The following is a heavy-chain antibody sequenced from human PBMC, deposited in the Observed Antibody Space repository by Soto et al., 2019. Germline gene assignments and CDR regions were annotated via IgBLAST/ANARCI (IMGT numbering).Heavy chain of an antibody. CDR3: ARALRRPRGSGSFDYYYYGMDV. Sequence: PSETLSLTCAVSGCSISSGGYSWSWIRQPPGKGLEWIGYIYHSGSTYYNPSLKSRVTISVDRCKNQFSLKLSSVTAADTAVYYGARALRRPRGSGSFDYYYYGMDVWGQGTTVTVSS. V-gene: IGHV4-30-2*01. CDR1: GCSISSGGYS. D-gene: IGHD3-10*01. CDR2: IYHSGST. J-gene: IGHJ6*02.